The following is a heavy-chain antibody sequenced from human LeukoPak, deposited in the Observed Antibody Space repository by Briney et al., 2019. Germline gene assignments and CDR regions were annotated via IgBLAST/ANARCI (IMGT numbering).Heavy chain of an antibody. CDR3: AVGATKVRYFDY. J-gene: IGHJ4*02. CDR1: GYTFTSYA. CDR2: INAGNGNT. V-gene: IGHV1-3*01. Sequence: ASVKVSCKASGYTFTSYAMHWVRQAPGQRLEWMGWINAGNGNTKYSQKFQGRVTITRDTSASTAYMELSSLRSEDTAVYYCAVGATKVRYFDYWGQGTLVTVSS. D-gene: IGHD1-26*01.